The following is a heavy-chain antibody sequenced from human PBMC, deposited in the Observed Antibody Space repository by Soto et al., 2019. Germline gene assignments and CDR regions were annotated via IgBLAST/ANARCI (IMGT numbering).Heavy chain of an antibody. CDR1: GFTFSSYA. J-gene: IGHJ6*03. CDR3: ARDKDIVVGLHYYYYMDV. V-gene: IGHV3-33*08. CDR2: IWYDGSNK. D-gene: IGHD2-2*01. Sequence: PGGSMRLSCAASGFTFSSYAMDWVRQAPGKGLEWVAVIWYDGSNKYYADSVKGRFTISRDNSKNTLYLQMNSLRAEDTAVYYCARDKDIVVGLHYYYYMDVWGKGTTVTVSS.